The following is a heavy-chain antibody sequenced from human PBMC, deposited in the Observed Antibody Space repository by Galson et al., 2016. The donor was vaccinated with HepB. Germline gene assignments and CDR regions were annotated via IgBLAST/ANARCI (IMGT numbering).Heavy chain of an antibody. J-gene: IGHJ3*02. V-gene: IGHV3-7*04. Sequence: SLRLSCAASGFTFSSNWMNWVRQTPGKGLEWVANINQGGSENNYVDSVKGRFTISRDNAKNSLYLQMHSLRVEDTAVDYCVRDIHYTGGGGYYRAFDIWGQGTMVTVSS. CDR1: GFTFSSNW. CDR3: VRDIHYTGGGGYYRAFDI. CDR2: INQGGSEN. D-gene: IGHD2-8*02.